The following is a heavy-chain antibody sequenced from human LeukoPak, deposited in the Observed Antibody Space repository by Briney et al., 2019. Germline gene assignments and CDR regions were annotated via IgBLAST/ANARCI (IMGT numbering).Heavy chain of an antibody. D-gene: IGHD2-15*01. J-gene: IGHJ3*02. CDR1: GFTFSTYC. CDR2: IKQDGSER. CDR3: AKSEGRRLLNAFDI. V-gene: IGHV3-7*03. Sequence: GGSLRLSCGASGFTFSTYCMSWVRQAPGKGLEWVANIKQDGSERYYVDSVKGRFTISRDNAKNSLYLQMNSLRAEDTAVYYCAKSEGRRLLNAFDIWGQGTMVTVSS.